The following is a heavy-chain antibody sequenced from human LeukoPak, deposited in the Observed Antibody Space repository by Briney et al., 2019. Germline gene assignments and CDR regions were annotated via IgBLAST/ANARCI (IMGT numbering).Heavy chain of an antibody. J-gene: IGHJ3*02. V-gene: IGHV3-23*01. CDR3: AKTMAVAGHDTFDI. D-gene: IGHD6-19*01. CDR2: ISGSGGNT. CDR1: GFSFSNYA. Sequence: GGSLRLSCAASGFSFSNYAMSWVRQAPGKGLEWVSSISGSGGNTHYADTVKGRFTISRDNSKNTVYLQMNSLRAADTAVYYCAKTMAVAGHDTFDIWGQGTMVTVSS.